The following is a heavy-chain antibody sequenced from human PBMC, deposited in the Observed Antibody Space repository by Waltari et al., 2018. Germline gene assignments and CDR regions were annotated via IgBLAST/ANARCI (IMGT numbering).Heavy chain of an antibody. J-gene: IGHJ4*02. CDR3: AKRGDSSGWWAFDY. CDR1: GFTFRSYA. V-gene: IGHV3-23*01. Sequence: EVQLLESGGGLVQPGGSLRLSCAASGFTFRSYAMSWVRQAAGKGLEWVSTISGSGCNTYYVDSVKGRFTISRDDSKNTLYLQMNSLRAEDTAVYYCAKRGDSSGWWAFDYWGQGTLVTVSS. CDR2: ISGSGCNT. D-gene: IGHD6-19*01.